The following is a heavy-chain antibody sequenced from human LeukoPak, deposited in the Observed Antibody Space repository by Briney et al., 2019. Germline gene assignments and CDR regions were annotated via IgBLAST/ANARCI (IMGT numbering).Heavy chain of an antibody. J-gene: IGHJ4*02. CDR3: AKVGPLWFGIYDY. Sequence: PGGSLRLSCAASGFTFSSYAMSWVRQAPGKGLEWVSVVSGSGGSTYYADSVKGRFTISRDNSKNTLYLQMNSLRAEDTAVYYCAKVGPLWFGIYDYWGQGTLVTVSS. V-gene: IGHV3-23*01. CDR2: VSGSGGST. CDR1: GFTFSSYA. D-gene: IGHD3-10*01.